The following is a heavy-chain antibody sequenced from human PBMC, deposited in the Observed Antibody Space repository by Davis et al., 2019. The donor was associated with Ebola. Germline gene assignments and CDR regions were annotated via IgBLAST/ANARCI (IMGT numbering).Heavy chain of an antibody. D-gene: IGHD3-3*01. CDR1: GFAFSPYW. Sequence: ESLKISCAASGFAFSPYWIHWVRQTPEKGLVWVARLYSDGWRTAYADSVKGRFTISRDNAKNTLYLQMNSLRAEDTAVYYCGKTGLESDYGMDVWGQGTTVTVSS. J-gene: IGHJ6*02. CDR2: LYSDGWRT. CDR3: GKTGLESDYGMDV. V-gene: IGHV3-74*01.